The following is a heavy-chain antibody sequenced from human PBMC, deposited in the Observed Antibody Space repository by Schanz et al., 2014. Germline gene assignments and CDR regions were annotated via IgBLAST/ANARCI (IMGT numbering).Heavy chain of an antibody. J-gene: IGHJ6*02. D-gene: IGHD3-3*02. CDR3: ARHLVNAYGMDV. CDR1: GGSFSGYY. CDR2: IHHSGSI. V-gene: IGHV4-34*01. Sequence: QVQLQQWGAGLLKPSETLSLTCAVYGGSFSGYYWTWIRQPPGKGLEWIGEIHHSGSIIYNPSLRSGVPISRDTSKNQFFRKVTSVTAADTAVYYCARHLVNAYGMDVWGQGTAVTVSS.